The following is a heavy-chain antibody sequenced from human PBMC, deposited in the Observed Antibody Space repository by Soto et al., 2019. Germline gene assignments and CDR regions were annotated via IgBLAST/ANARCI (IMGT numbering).Heavy chain of an antibody. D-gene: IGHD2-2*01. V-gene: IGHV3-23*01. Sequence: PRGSLRLSCAASGFTFSSYAMSWVRQAPGKGLEWVSAISGSGGSTYYADSVKGRFTISRDNSKNTLYLQMNSLRAEDTAVYYPAKVHCDTTSCYAPFDYWGKGNLVNVSS. CDR1: GFTFSSYA. J-gene: IGHJ4*02. CDR3: AKVHCDTTSCYAPFDY. CDR2: ISGSGGST.